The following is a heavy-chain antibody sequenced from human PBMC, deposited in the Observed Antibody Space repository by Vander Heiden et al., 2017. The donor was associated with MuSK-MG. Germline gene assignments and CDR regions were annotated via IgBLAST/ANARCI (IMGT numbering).Heavy chain of an antibody. J-gene: IGHJ4*02. CDR1: GFPSSTYV. CDR2: ISGSGGRT. V-gene: IGHV3-23*01. CDR3: AKSPVRGVTFDY. Sequence: EVQLLESGGGLVQPGGSLRLSCAASGFPSSTYVMNWVRQAPGKGLEWVSTISGSGGRTYYADSVKGRFTISGDNSKNTLYLQMSSLRAEDTAVYYCAKSPVRGVTFDYWGQGTLVTVSS. D-gene: IGHD3-10*01.